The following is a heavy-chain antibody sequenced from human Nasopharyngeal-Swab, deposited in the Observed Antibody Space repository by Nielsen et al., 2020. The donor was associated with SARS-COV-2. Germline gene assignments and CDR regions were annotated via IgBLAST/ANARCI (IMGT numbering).Heavy chain of an antibody. CDR1: GFTFSDYY. Sequence: GESLKISCAASGFTFSDYYMSWIRQAPGKGLEYISYISGSGGTIYYGDSMKGRFTISRDNAKNSLYLQMNSLRAEDTAVYYCARDRANWDFEYWGQGTLVTVSS. D-gene: IGHD7-27*01. CDR2: ISGSGGTI. V-gene: IGHV3-11*04. J-gene: IGHJ4*02. CDR3: ARDRANWDFEY.